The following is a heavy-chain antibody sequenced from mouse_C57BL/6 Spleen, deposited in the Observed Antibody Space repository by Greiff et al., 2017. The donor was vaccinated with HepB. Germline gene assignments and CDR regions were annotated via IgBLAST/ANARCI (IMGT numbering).Heavy chain of an antibody. CDR1: GYSITSGYY. Sequence: EVKVEESGPGLVKPSQSLSLTCSVTGYSITSGYYWNWIRQFPGNKLEWMGYISYDGSNNYNPSLKNRISITRDTSKNQFFLKLNSVTTEDTATYYCARRGYGSSLGDFDVWGTGTTVTVSS. D-gene: IGHD1-1*01. J-gene: IGHJ1*03. CDR2: ISYDGSN. CDR3: ARRGYGSSLGDFDV. V-gene: IGHV3-6*01.